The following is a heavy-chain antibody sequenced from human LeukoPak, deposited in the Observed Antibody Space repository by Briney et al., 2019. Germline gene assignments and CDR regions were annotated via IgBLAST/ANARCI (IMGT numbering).Heavy chain of an antibody. CDR2: IYTSGST. D-gene: IGHD5-18*01. V-gene: IGHV4-4*07. CDR1: GGSISSYY. CDR3: ARSDTAMVPYYFDY. Sequence: PSETLSLTCTVSGGSISSYYWSWIRQPAGKGLEWIGRIYTSGSTNYNPSLKSRVTMSVDTSKNQFSLKLSSVTAADTAVYYCARSDTAMVPYYFDYWGQGTLVTVSS. J-gene: IGHJ4*02.